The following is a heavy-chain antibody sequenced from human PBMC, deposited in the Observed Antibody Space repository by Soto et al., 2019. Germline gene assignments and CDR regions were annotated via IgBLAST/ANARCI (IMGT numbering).Heavy chain of an antibody. CDR3: ATEMGATQGPFDN. Sequence: PGGSLRLSCVVSVFPFGANAMSWVRQAPGKGLEWVSGLSNTGRRTSYADSVKGRFNISRDNSENTVYLQTNSLRVEDTAVYYCATEMGATQGPFDNWGQGALVTVSS. CDR2: LSNTGRRT. V-gene: IGHV3-23*01. D-gene: IGHD1-26*01. J-gene: IGHJ4*02. CDR1: VFPFGANA.